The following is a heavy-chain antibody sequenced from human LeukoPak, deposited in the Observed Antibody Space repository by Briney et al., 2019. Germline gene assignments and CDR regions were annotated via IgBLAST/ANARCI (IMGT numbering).Heavy chain of an antibody. Sequence: SETLSLTCTVSGGSISSYYWSWIRQPAGKGLEWIGRIYTSGSTNCNPSLKSRVTMSVDTSKNQFSLKLSSVTAADTAVYYCARGPDYGGNPNWFDPWGQGTLVTVSS. CDR2: IYTSGST. D-gene: IGHD4-23*01. CDR3: ARGPDYGGNPNWFDP. CDR1: GGSISSYY. J-gene: IGHJ5*02. V-gene: IGHV4-4*07.